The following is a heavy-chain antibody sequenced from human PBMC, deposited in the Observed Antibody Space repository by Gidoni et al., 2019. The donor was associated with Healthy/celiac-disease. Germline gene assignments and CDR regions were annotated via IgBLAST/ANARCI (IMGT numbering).Heavy chain of an antibody. CDR1: GLTFSSYA. J-gene: IGHJ4*02. V-gene: IGHV3-30-3*01. CDR3: AREYSGYDGEVDY. CDR2: ISYDGSNK. Sequence: VQLVESGGGVLQPGWSLRLSCAASGLTFSSYAMHWVRQAPGKGLEWVAVISYDGSNKYYADSVKGRFTISRDNSKNTLYLQMNSLRAEDTAVYYCAREYSGYDGEVDYWGQGTLVTVSS. D-gene: IGHD5-12*01.